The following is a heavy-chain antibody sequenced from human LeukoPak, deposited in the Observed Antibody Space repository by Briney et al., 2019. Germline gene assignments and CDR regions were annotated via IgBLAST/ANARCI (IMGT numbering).Heavy chain of an antibody. CDR1: GSTFTNYY. CDR2: INPSGGST. CDR3: ARDDGYNVRVNYFDY. D-gene: IGHD5-24*01. J-gene: IGHJ4*02. V-gene: IGHV1-46*01. Sequence: GASVKVSCKASGSTFTNYYIHWVRQAPGQGLEWMGIINPSGGSTSYAQKFQGRVTMTRDTSTSTVYMELSSLRSEDTAVYYCARDDGYNVRVNYFDYWGQGTLVTVSS.